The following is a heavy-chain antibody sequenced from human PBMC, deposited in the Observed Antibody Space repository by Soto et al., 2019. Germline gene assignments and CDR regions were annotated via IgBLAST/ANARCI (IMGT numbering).Heavy chain of an antibody. D-gene: IGHD3-10*01. J-gene: IGHJ6*02. CDR3: ARRWVGAGKSGMDV. CDR2: IFYSGNT. Sequence: QLQLQESGPGLVKPSETLSLTCTVSGVSISSTLYYWDWIRQPPGKGLEWIGSIFYSGNTYYNPSLESRVAISVDTSKNQFSLTLSSMTAADTAVYYCARRWVGAGKSGMDVWGQGTTVSVSS. V-gene: IGHV4-39*01. CDR1: GVSISSTLYY.